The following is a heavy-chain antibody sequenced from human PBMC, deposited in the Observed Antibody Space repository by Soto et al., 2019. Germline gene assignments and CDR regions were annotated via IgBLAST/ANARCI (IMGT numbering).Heavy chain of an antibody. CDR2: ISPIFGTA. CDR3: ARGGWYYYDSSRSIDYFQH. Sequence: QVQLVQSGAEVKKPGSSVKVSCKASGGTFSSYAISWVRQAPGQGLAWMGGISPIFGTANYAQKFQGRVTITADESTSTAYMELSSLRSEDTAVYYCARGGWYYYDSSRSIDYFQHWGQGTLVTVSS. V-gene: IGHV1-69*01. J-gene: IGHJ1*01. CDR1: GGTFSSYA. D-gene: IGHD3-22*01.